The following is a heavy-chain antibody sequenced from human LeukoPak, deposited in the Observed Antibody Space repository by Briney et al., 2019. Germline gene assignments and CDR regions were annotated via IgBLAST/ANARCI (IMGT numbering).Heavy chain of an antibody. V-gene: IGHV3-23*01. CDR2: ISGSAGII. CDR1: GFTFSSYT. CDR3: AKDYYVPNY. D-gene: IGHD3-22*01. Sequence: GGSLRLSCAASGFTFSSYTLSWVRQAPGKGLEWVSAISGSAGIIYDADSVKGRFTISRDNSKNTLYLQMNSLRAEDTAVYYCAKDYYVPNYWGQGTLVTVSS. J-gene: IGHJ4*02.